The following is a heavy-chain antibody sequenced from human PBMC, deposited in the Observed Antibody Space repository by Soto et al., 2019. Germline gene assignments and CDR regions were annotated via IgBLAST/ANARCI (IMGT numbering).Heavy chain of an antibody. CDR1: GGSISSSSYY. CDR3: ARHTPSSSWYLGGDY. D-gene: IGHD6-13*01. J-gene: IGHJ4*02. CDR2: IYYSGST. Sequence: SETLSLTCTVSGGSISSSSYYWGWIRQPPGKGLEWIGSIYYSGSTYYNPSLKSRVTISVDTSKNQFSLKLSSVTAADTAVYYCARHTPSSSWYLGGDYWGQGTLVTVSS. V-gene: IGHV4-39*01.